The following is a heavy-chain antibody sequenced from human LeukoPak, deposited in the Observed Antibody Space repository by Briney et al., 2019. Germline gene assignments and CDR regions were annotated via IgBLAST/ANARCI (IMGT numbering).Heavy chain of an antibody. CDR3: ARDSAALLMGFDI. CDR1: GGSISSGGYY. J-gene: IGHJ3*02. CDR2: IYYSGST. Sequence: PSETLSLTCTVSGGSISSGGYYWSWIRQHPGKGLEWIGSIYYSGSTYYNPSLKSRVTISVDTSKNQFSLKLSSVTAADTAVYYCARDSAALLMGFDIWGQGTMVTVSS. V-gene: IGHV4-39*07. D-gene: IGHD2-2*01.